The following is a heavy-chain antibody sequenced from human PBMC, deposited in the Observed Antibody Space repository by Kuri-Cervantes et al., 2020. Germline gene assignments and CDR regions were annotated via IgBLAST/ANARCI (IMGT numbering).Heavy chain of an antibody. CDR1: AYTFTSYY. V-gene: IGHV1-46*01. Sequence: ASVKVSCKASAYTFTSYYMHWVRQAPGQGLEWMGIINPSGGSTSYAQKFQGRVTMTTDTSTGKAYMQLRSLRSDDTAVYYCARVTFVGVVTLGGVGYMDVWGKGTTVTVSS. J-gene: IGHJ6*03. CDR2: INPSGGST. CDR3: ARVTFVGVVTLGGVGYMDV. D-gene: IGHD3-3*01.